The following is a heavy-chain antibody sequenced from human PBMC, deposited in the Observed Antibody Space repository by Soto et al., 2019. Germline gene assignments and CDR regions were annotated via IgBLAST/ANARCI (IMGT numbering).Heavy chain of an antibody. CDR3: AREEDTAMFLYYCYYGMDV. CDR1: GFTFSSYW. J-gene: IGHJ6*02. Sequence: EVQLVESGGGLVQPGGSLRLSCAASGFTFSSYWMHWVRQAPGKGLVWVSRINSDGSSTSYADSVKGRFTISRDNAKNTLYLQMNSLRAEDTAVYYCAREEDTAMFLYYCYYGMDVWGQGTKVTVSS. CDR2: INSDGSST. V-gene: IGHV3-74*01. D-gene: IGHD5-18*01.